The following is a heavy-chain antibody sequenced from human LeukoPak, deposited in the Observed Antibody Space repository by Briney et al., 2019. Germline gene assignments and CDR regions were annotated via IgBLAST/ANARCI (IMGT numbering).Heavy chain of an antibody. V-gene: IGHV1-2*02. Sequence: GASVQGSSTASGYTFTGDYMHWVRQAPGQGLEWSGWITPNRGGTNHAQTFQGRVTLTRDTSIRTAYMELSGRGCDEPAAYCCARVIYSSSRYARGDYDAFDIWGQGTMVTVSS. CDR1: GYTFTGDY. CDR3: ARVIYSSSRYARGDYDAFDI. J-gene: IGHJ3*02. CDR2: ITPNRGGT. D-gene: IGHD6-13*01.